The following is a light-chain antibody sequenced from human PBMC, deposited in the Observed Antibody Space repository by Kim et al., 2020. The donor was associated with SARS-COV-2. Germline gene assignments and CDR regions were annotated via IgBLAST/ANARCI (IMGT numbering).Light chain of an antibody. J-gene: IGKJ4*01. CDR3: QQYNRYPLT. Sequence: AHLGERVTTTRWARQGTSNYFAWCQKKPRKAPKDPIYAAYSLQSGVPPKFSGRGSGTDFILTLRSPQTVDFANYYSQQYNRYPLTLGGGTKGYIK. V-gene: IGKV1-16*02. CDR2: AAY. CDR1: QGTSNY.